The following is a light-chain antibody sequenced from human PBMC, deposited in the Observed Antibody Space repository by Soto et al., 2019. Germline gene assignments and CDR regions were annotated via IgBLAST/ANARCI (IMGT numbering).Light chain of an antibody. CDR3: QQTYSSLMYT. CDR1: QTSSNY. V-gene: IGKV1-39*01. Sequence: DIQMTQSPSSLSASVGDRVTITCRASQTSSNYLNWYQQKPGKAPKLLIFSASNLRSGVPSRFSGSGSATYFTLTISSLQPEDFATYYCQQTYSSLMYTFGQGTKLEIK. CDR2: SAS. J-gene: IGKJ2*01.